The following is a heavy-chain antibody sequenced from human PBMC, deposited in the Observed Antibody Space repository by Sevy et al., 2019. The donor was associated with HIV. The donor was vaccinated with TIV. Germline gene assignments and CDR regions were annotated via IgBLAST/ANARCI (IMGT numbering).Heavy chain of an antibody. CDR2: ISTTSIIT. CDR3: ARDASPYCSGGRCYFDAFHI. V-gene: IGHV3-48*01. CDR1: GFTFSSYT. D-gene: IGHD2-15*01. Sequence: GGSLRLSCAASGFTFSSYTMNWVRQAPGKGLEWVSYISTTSIITYYADPVRGRFTISRDNAKNSLYLQMNSLRAEDTAVYYCARDASPYCSGGRCYFDAFHIWGQGTMVTVSS. J-gene: IGHJ3*02.